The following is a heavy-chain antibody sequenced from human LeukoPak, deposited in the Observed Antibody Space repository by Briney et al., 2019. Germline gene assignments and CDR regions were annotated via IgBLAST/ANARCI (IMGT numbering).Heavy chain of an antibody. CDR2: INHSGST. D-gene: IGHD1-26*01. J-gene: IGHJ4*02. CDR3: ARRRGVVGATNQPLFYYGGPRFDY. Sequence: SETLSLTCTVSGGSISSYYWSWIRQPPGKGLEWIGEINHSGSTNYNPSLKSRVTISVDTSKNQFSLKLSSVTAADTAVYYCARRRGVVGATNQPLFYYGGPRFDYWGQGTLVTVSS. V-gene: IGHV4-34*01. CDR1: GGSISSYY.